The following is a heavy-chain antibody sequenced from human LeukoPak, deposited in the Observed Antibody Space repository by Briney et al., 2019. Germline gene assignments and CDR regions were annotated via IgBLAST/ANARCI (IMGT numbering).Heavy chain of an antibody. Sequence: GRSLRLSCAASGFTFDDYAMHWVRQAPGKGLEWVSGISWNSGSIGYADSVKGRFTISRGNAKNSLYLQMNSLRAEDTALYYCAKGDFWSGYYPNFDYWGQGTLVTVSS. V-gene: IGHV3-9*01. J-gene: IGHJ4*02. CDR3: AKGDFWSGYYPNFDY. CDR1: GFTFDDYA. CDR2: ISWNSGSI. D-gene: IGHD3-3*01.